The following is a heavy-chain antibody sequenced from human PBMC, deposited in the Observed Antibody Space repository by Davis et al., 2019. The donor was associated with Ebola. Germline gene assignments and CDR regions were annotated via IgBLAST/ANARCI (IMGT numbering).Heavy chain of an antibody. Sequence: GGSLRLSCAASGFTFSSYSMNWVRQAPGKGLEWVSYISSSSSYIYYADSVKGRFTISRDNAKNSLYLQMNSLRAEDTAVYYCARALWFRESHPYYYYGMDVWGQGTTVTVSS. CDR2: ISSSSSYI. J-gene: IGHJ6*02. D-gene: IGHD3-10*01. CDR1: GFTFSSYS. CDR3: ARALWFRESHPYYYYGMDV. V-gene: IGHV3-21*05.